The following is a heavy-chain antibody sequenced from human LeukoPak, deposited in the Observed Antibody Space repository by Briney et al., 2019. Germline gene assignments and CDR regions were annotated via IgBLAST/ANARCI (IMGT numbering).Heavy chain of an antibody. Sequence: GASVKVSCKASGYTFTDYYIHWVRQAPGQGLHWMGWINPNSGGTSYAQSFQGRVTMTRDTSISTAFMELSRQRSDDTAVYYCARGPPIVAAGTEFDYWGQGTLVTVSS. CDR3: ARGPPIVAAGTEFDY. V-gene: IGHV1-2*02. CDR2: INPNSGGT. D-gene: IGHD6-13*01. CDR1: GYTFTDYY. J-gene: IGHJ4*02.